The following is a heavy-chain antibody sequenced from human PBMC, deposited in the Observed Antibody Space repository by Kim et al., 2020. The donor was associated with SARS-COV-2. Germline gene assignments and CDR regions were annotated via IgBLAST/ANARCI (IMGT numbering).Heavy chain of an antibody. CDR1: GGTFSSYA. D-gene: IGHD3-10*01. CDR2: IIPIFGTA. V-gene: IGHV1-69*13. Sequence: SVKVSCKASGGTFSSYAISWVRQAPGQGLEWMGGIIPIFGTANYAQKFQGRVTITADESTSTAYMELSSLRSEDTAVYYCARGPMVRGIPYYFDYWGQGTLVTVSS. J-gene: IGHJ4*02. CDR3: ARGPMVRGIPYYFDY.